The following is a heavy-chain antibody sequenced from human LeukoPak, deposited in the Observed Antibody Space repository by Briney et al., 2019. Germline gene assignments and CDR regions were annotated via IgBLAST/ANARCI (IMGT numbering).Heavy chain of an antibody. CDR3: ARRGGVPAAIIFWFDP. V-gene: IGHV4-59*12. Sequence: SETLSLTCTVSGGSLHNYYWSWIRQPPGKGLEWIGSIYYSGSTYYNPSLKSRVTISVDTSKNQFSLKLSSVTAADTAVYYCARRGGVPAAIIFWFDPWGQGTLVTVSS. CDR2: IYYSGST. D-gene: IGHD2-2*01. CDR1: GGSLHNYY. J-gene: IGHJ5*02.